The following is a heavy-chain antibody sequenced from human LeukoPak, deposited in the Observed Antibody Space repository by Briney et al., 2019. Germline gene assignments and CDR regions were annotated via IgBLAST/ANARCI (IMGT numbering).Heavy chain of an antibody. CDR3: VWERLTPRLGGDAYFYMDV. Sequence: SQTLSLTCAISGDSVLSNSSTWNWIRQSPSRGLEWLGRTYYWSKWYNDYAPSLKSRLTIDRDTSKNHFSLQLSSVTPEDTAIYFCVWERLTPRLGGDAYFYMDVWGKGTTVTVS. CDR2: TYYWSKWYN. D-gene: IGHD4-17*01. J-gene: IGHJ6*03. CDR1: GDSVLSNSST. V-gene: IGHV6-1*01.